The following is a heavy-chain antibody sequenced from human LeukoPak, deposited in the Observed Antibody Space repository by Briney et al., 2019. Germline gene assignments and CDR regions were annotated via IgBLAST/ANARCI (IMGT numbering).Heavy chain of an antibody. CDR1: GGSITSYY. J-gene: IGHJ5*01. Sequence: SETLSLTCTVSGGSITSYYWIWIRQPPGKGLEWIGYIYYSGSTKYNPSLKSRVTISEDTPKNQFSLKLTSVTAADTAVYYCARGGVDDYGDYASPTPLDSWGQGTLVTVSS. V-gene: IGHV4-59*01. CDR3: ARGGVDDYGDYASPTPLDS. D-gene: IGHD4-17*01. CDR2: IYYSGST.